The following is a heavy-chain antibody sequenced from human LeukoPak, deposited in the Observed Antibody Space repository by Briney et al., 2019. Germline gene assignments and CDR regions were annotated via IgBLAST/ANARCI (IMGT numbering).Heavy chain of an antibody. V-gene: IGHV4-59*01. CDR2: IYYSGST. J-gene: IGHJ4*02. CDR3: ARAPGYYYDSSGYGRYYFDY. D-gene: IGHD3-22*01. Sequence: SETLSLTCTVSGGSISSYYWSWLRQPPGKGLEWIGYIYYSGSTNYNPSLKSRVTISVDTSKNQFSLKLSSVTAADTAVYYCARAPGYYYDSSGYGRYYFDYWDQGTLVTVSS. CDR1: GGSISSYY.